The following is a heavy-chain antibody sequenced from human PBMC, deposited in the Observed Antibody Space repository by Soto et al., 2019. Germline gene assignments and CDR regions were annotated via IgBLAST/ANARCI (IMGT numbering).Heavy chain of an antibody. CDR1: GITFGSRA. CDR3: ARRFCSTGSCRGIGFDY. V-gene: IGHV3-13*01. D-gene: IGHD2-15*01. J-gene: IGHJ4*02. CDR2: IGADGGT. Sequence: EVQLLESGGDLVQPGGSLRLSCVASGITFGSRAMSWVRQAPGEGLGWVSAIGADGGTYYLGSVKGRFTISRENAKNSLYLQMNSLRVGDTAVYYCARRFCSTGSCRGIGFDYWGQGTLVTVSS.